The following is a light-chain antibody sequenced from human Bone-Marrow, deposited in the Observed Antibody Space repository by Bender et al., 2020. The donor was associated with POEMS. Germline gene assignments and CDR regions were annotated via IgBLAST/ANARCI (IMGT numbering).Light chain of an antibody. CDR2: ANI. CDR1: SSNIGKNSV. V-gene: IGLV1-40*01. CDR3: QSYDSDLNGWV. Sequence: QSVLTQPPSVSAAPGQEVTISCSGTSSNIGKNSVSWYQQFPGTAPKVLIYANINRPSEIPDRFSGSQSGTSASLAITGLQSEDEAAYFCQSYDSDLNGWVFGGGTKLTVL. J-gene: IGLJ3*02.